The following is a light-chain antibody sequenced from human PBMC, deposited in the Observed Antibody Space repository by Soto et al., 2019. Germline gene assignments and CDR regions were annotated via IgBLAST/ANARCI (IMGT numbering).Light chain of an antibody. CDR2: DGT. CDR3: QEYDSYSYA. J-gene: IGKJ2*01. V-gene: IGKV1-5*01. Sequence: DLQMTQSPSTLSASVGDRFTITCRASESVGMWLAWYQQKPGKAPKLLMYDGTTLESGVPSRFSGRSSDTEFTLAISGLQPDDFATYYCQEYDSYSYAFGQGTKVDIK. CDR1: ESVGMW.